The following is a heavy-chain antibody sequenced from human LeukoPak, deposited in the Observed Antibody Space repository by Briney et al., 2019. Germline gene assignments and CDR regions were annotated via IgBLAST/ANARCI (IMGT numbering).Heavy chain of an antibody. Sequence: ASVKVSCTASGYTFTNYGISWVRQAPGQGLEWMGWISANNGNTNYAQRLQGRVTMTTDTSTSTAYMELRSLRSDDTAVYYCARILGSRYYYDSSGYLDYWGQGPWSPSPQ. CDR2: ISANNGNT. CDR1: GYTFTNYG. CDR3: ARILGSRYYYDSSGYLDY. V-gene: IGHV1-18*01. D-gene: IGHD3-22*01. J-gene: IGHJ4*02.